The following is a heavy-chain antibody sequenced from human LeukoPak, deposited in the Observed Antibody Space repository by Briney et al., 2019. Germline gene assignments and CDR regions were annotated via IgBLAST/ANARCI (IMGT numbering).Heavy chain of an antibody. CDR1: GLTFSSYA. CDR2: ISGSVGST. Sequence: GGSLRLSCAASGLTFSSYAMSWVRQAPGKGLEWVSAISGSVGSTYYADSVKGRFTISRDNSKNTLYLQMNSLRAEDTAVYYCAKEEWYSSSWCVTPNNWFDPWGQGTLVTVSS. V-gene: IGHV3-23*01. D-gene: IGHD6-13*01. J-gene: IGHJ5*02. CDR3: AKEEWYSSSWCVTPNNWFDP.